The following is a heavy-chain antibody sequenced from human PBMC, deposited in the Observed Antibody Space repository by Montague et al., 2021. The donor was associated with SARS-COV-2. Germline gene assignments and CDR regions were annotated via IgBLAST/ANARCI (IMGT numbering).Heavy chain of an antibody. D-gene: IGHD2/OR15-2a*01. CDR1: GGSISSSGYY. J-gene: IGHJ4*02. V-gene: IGHV4-31*03. CDR3: ARVRLFYYLDY. Sequence: TLSLTCTVSGGSISSSGYYWTWIRQHPGKGLEWVGYIFHTGRAYYNPSLETRVNISVDTSNNPFSLRLSSVTAADTAMYFCARVRLFYYLDYWGQGTLVTVSS. CDR2: IFHTGRA.